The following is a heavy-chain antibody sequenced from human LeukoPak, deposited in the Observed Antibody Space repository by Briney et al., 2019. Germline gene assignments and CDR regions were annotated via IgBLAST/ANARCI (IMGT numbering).Heavy chain of an antibody. CDR2: ISAYNGNT. Sequence: ASVKVSCKASGYTFTSYGISWVRQAPGQGLEWMGWISAYNGNTNYAQKLQGRVTMTTDTSTSTAYMELRSLRSDDTAVYYCARAGRDYYGSGSYYNGIFWFDPWGQGTLGTVSS. D-gene: IGHD3-10*01. CDR1: GYTFTSYG. CDR3: ARAGRDYYGSGSYYNGIFWFDP. J-gene: IGHJ5*02. V-gene: IGHV1-18*01.